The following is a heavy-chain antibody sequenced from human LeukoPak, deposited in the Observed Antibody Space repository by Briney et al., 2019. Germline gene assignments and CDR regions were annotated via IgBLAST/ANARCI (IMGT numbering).Heavy chain of an antibody. V-gene: IGHV3-48*04. J-gene: IGHJ4*02. CDR3: ARATRNGYDY. D-gene: IGHD5-24*01. CDR1: GFTFRIYG. Sequence: GGSLRLSCAASGFTFRIYGMNWVRQAPGKGPEWVSYIAHDSTTIYYAVSVRGRFTMSRDNARNSLFLQMNSLRPEDTAMYYCARATRNGYDYWGPGTLVTVSS. CDR2: IAHDSTTI.